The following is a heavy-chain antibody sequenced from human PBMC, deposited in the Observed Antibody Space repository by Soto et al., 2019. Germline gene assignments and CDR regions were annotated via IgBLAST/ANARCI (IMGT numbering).Heavy chain of an antibody. CDR2: IYYSGST. CDR3: ARTDYGSGLPDY. D-gene: IGHD3-10*01. CDR1: VDSINSDRYY. Sequence: PSETLSLTCNVSVDSINSDRYYWSWILQHPGKHLEWIGYIYYSGSTYYNPSLKSRITISVDTSKHHFSLKMTSVTAADTAIYYCARTDYGSGLPDYWGQGTLVTVSS. J-gene: IGHJ4*02. V-gene: IGHV4-31*03.